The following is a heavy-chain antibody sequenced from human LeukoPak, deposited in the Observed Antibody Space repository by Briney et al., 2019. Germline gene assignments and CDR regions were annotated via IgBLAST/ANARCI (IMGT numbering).Heavy chain of an antibody. Sequence: GGSLRLSCAVSGFAFSSYVMTWVRQAPGKGLEWVSSIHGSGGRTYYADSVKGRFTISRDNSRNTLYPQMNSLRAEDTAVDYCAKDVGDSVWGSSDYWGQGTLVTVSS. CDR2: IHGSGGRT. J-gene: IGHJ4*02. D-gene: IGHD3-16*01. CDR1: GFAFSSYV. CDR3: AKDVGDSVWGSSDY. V-gene: IGHV3-23*01.